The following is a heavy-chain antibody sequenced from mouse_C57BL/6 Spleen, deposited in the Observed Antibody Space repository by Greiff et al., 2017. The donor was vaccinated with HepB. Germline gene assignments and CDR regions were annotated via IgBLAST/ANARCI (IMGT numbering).Heavy chain of an antibody. J-gene: IGHJ4*01. CDR2: FYPGSGSI. V-gene: IGHV1-62-2*01. CDR1: GYTFTEYT. D-gene: IGHD1-1*01. CDR3: ARHGGSKEAMDY. Sequence: QVQLQQPGAELVKPGASVKLSCKASGYTFTEYTIPWVKQRSGQGLEWIGWFYPGSGSIKYNEKFKDKATLTADTSSSTDYMALSRLTSEDAAVYLCARHGGSKEAMDYWGQGTSVTVSS.